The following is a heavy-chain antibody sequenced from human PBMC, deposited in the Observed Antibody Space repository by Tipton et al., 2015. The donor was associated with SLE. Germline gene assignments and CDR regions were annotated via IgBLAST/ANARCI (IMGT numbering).Heavy chain of an antibody. V-gene: IGHV4-34*01. CDR1: GGSFSGYY. J-gene: IGHJ4*02. Sequence: TLSLTCAVYGGSFSGYYWSWIRQPPGKGLEWIGEINHSGSTNYNPSLKSRVIISVDTSKNQFSLKLSSVTAADTAVYYCARERRATYYDFWSGEGAFDYWGQGTLVTVSS. CDR3: ARERRATYYDFWSGEGAFDY. CDR2: INHSGST. D-gene: IGHD3-3*01.